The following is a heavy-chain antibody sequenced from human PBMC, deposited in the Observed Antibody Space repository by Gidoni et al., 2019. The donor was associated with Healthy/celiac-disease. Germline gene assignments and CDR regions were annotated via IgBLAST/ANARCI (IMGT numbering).Heavy chain of an antibody. CDR2: INHSGST. J-gene: IGHJ4*02. V-gene: IGHV4-34*01. Sequence: QVQLQQWGAGLLKPSESLSLTCAVYGGSFSGYYWSWLPQPPGKGLEWMGEINHSGSTNYNPSLKSRVTISVDTSKNQFSLKLSSVTAADTAVYYCARGRRRQLVRTFDYWGQGTLVTVSS. CDR3: ARGRRRQLVRTFDY. D-gene: IGHD6-6*01. CDR1: GGSFSGYY.